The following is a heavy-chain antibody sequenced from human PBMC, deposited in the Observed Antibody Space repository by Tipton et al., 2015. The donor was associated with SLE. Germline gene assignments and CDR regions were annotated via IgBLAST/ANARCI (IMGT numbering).Heavy chain of an antibody. CDR1: GGSISSHY. CDR3: ARISSGWYHDAFDI. Sequence: TLSLTCTVSGGSISSHYWSWIRQPPGKGLEWIGYIYYSGSTYYNPSLKSRVTISVDMSKNQFSLKLSSVTAADTAVYYCARISSGWYHDAFDIWGQGTMVTVSS. J-gene: IGHJ3*02. D-gene: IGHD6-19*01. V-gene: IGHV4-59*11. CDR2: IYYSGST.